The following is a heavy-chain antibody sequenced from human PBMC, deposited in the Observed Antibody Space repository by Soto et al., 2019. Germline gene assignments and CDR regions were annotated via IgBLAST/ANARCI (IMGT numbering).Heavy chain of an antibody. D-gene: IGHD3-22*01. J-gene: IGHJ6*02. CDR1: GYTFTSYY. Sequence: ASVKVSCKASGYTFTSYYMHWVRQAPGQGLEWMGIINPSGGSTSYAQKFQGRVTMTRDTSTGTVYMELSSLRSEDTAVYYCARAMVIRYYGMDVWGQGTTVTVS. CDR3: ARAMVIRYYGMDV. V-gene: IGHV1-46*01. CDR2: INPSGGST.